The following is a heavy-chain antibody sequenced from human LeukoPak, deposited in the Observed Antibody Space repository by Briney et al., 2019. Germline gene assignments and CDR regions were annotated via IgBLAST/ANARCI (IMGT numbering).Heavy chain of an antibody. Sequence: PGGSLRLSCAASGFTFSRYAVSWVRQPPGKGLEWVSSISDSGVGADYADSVKGRFTISRDNSKNTLYLQMNSLRAEDTAVYYCVKDKLRPGYYFDYWGQGTLVTVSS. D-gene: IGHD3-9*01. J-gene: IGHJ4*02. V-gene: IGHV3-23*01. CDR3: VKDKLRPGYYFDY. CDR1: GFTFSRYA. CDR2: ISDSGVGA.